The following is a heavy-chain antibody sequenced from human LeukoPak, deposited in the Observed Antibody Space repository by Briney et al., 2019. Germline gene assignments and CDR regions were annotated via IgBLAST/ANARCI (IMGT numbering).Heavy chain of an antibody. V-gene: IGHV3-33*03. CDR1: GFTFSSYG. J-gene: IGHJ3*01. D-gene: IGHD5-24*01. CDR2: ISSSGNNA. Sequence: PGRSLRLSCAASGFTFSSYGMHWVRQAPGKGLEWVSLISSSGNNAYYADSVKGRFTISRDNSKNTLSLQMNSLRVEDTAIYYCAKDIQLSTWGLGTMVTVSS. CDR3: AKDIQLST.